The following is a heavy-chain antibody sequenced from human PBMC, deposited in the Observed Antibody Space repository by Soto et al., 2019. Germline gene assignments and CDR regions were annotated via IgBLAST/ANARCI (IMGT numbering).Heavy chain of an antibody. J-gene: IGHJ4*02. Sequence: QVQLVESGGGVVQPGRSLRLSCAASGFTFSSYAMHWVRQAPGNGLEWVAVIWYDGSNKHYADSVKGRFTISRDNSKNPLYLQMNSLRTEDTAVYYCAKARHGSGTYSYFDYWGQGILVTVSS. CDR1: GFTFSSYA. V-gene: IGHV3-30*18. CDR3: AKARHGSGTYSYFDY. CDR2: IWYDGSNK. D-gene: IGHD3-10*01.